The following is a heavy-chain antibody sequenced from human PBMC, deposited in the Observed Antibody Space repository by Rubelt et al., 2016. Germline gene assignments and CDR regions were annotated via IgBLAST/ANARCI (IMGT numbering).Heavy chain of an antibody. Sequence: DVQLVESGGGLVQPGGSLRLSCAASGFGDKYWMHWVRQAPGKGLVWVSRINSEGTTTSYADSVKGRFTISRDNAKNTRYLQMNSVRSEDSGMYYCTRVFVTTGTTYGHWGQGTLVTVSS. CDR3: TRVFVTTGTTYGH. J-gene: IGHJ4*02. CDR1: GFGDKYW. D-gene: IGHD1-1*01. CDR2: INSEGTTT. V-gene: IGHV3-74*01.